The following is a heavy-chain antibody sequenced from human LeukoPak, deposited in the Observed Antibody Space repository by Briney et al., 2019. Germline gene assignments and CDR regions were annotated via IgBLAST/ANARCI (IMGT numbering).Heavy chain of an antibody. D-gene: IGHD6-25*01. V-gene: IGHV4-39*01. CDR3: ARQLYSSATV. J-gene: IGHJ6*02. Sequence: SETPSLTCTVSGGSISSSNYFWGWIRQPPGKGLEWIGNIYYSGSTYYNPSLKSRVTISVDTSKNQFSLQLSSVTVADTAVYYCARQLYSSATVWGQGTTVTVSS. CDR1: GGSISSSNYF. CDR2: IYYSGST.